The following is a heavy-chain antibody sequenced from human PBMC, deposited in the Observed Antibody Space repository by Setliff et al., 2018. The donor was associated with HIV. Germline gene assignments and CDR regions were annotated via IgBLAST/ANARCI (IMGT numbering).Heavy chain of an antibody. D-gene: IGHD7-27*01. CDR2: IYFTGNT. V-gene: IGHV4-59*01. CDR3: ARGIGWGHFYYYYMDV. J-gene: IGHJ6*03. CDR1: GGSISNYY. Sequence: SETLSLTCTVSGGSISNYYWSWIRQPPGKGLEWIGYIYFTGNTNYNPSLKSRVTISLDTSKNQFSLKLSPVTAADTAVYFCARGIGWGHFYYYYMDVWGKGTTVTVSS.